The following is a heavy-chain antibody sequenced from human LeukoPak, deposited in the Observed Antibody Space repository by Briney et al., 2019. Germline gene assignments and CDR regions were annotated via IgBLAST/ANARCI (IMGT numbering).Heavy chain of an antibody. J-gene: IGHJ4*02. CDR3: AKIKTGTTRSFDY. CDR1: GFTFRNYP. D-gene: IGHD1-7*01. Sequence: GGSLRLSCAASGFTFRNYPMTWVRQAPGKGLEWVSAISGSGGSTYYADSVKGRFTISRDNSKNTLYLQMNSLRAEDTAVYYCAKIKTGTTRSFDYWGQGTLVTVSS. CDR2: ISGSGGST. V-gene: IGHV3-23*01.